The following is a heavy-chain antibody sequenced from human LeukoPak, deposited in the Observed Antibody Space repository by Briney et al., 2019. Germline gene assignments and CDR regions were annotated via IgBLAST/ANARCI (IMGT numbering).Heavy chain of an antibody. CDR3: TRGSIAYYYMDV. CDR1: GYSISSGYY. CDR2: IYYSGST. V-gene: IGHV4-38-2*02. J-gene: IGHJ6*03. Sequence: SSETLSLTCTVSGYSISSGYYWGWIRQPPGKGLEWIGNIYYSGSTNYNPSLKSRVTISVDTSKNQFSLKLSSVTAADTAVYYCTRGSIAYYYMDVWGKGTTVTISS. D-gene: IGHD3-22*01.